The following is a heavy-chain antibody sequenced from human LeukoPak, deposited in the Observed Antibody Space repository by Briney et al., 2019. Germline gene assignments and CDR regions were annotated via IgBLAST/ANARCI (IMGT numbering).Heavy chain of an antibody. CDR3: ARADSSSWYDYYGMDV. Sequence: SETLSLTCTVSGGSISSGGYYWSWIRQPPGKGLEWIGYIYHSGSTYYNPSLKSRVTISVDRSKNQFSLKLSSVTAADTAVYYCARADSSSWYDYYGMDVWGQGTTVTVSS. D-gene: IGHD6-13*01. CDR2: IYHSGST. J-gene: IGHJ6*02. CDR1: GGSISSGGYY. V-gene: IGHV4-30-2*01.